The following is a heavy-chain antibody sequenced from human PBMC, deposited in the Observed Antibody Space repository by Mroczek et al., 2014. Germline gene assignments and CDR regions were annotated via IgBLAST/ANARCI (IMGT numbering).Heavy chain of an antibody. J-gene: IGHJ6*03. CDR3: ARPLWFGEDPNPYYMDV. CDR1: GFTFSSYA. D-gene: IGHD3-10*01. Sequence: LVQSGGGVVQPGRSLRLSCAASGFTFSSYAMHWVRQAPGKGLEWVAVISYDGSNKYYADSVKGRFTISRDNSKNTLYLQMNSLRAEDTAVYYCARPLWFGEDPNPYYMDVWGKGTTVTVSS. CDR2: ISYDGSNK. V-gene: IGHV3-30-3*01.